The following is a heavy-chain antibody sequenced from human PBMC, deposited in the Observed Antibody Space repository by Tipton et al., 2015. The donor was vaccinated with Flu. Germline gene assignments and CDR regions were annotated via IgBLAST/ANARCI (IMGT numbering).Heavy chain of an antibody. Sequence: TLSLTCTVSSGSISSTGYFCAWIRQPPGKGLELIGSIYPSGTTYYNPSLKSRVTISVDTSKSQFSLTLRSVTAADTAVYYCARLSYYDVDLKNFYFDYWGQGALVTVSS. CDR1: SGSISSTGYF. CDR2: IYPSGTT. D-gene: IGHD3-10*02. CDR3: ARLSYYDVDLKNFYFDY. V-gene: IGHV4-39*01. J-gene: IGHJ4*02.